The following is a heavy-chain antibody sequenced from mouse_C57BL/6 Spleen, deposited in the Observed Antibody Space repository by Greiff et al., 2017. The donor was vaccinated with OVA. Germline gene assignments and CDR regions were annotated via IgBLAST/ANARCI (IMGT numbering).Heavy chain of an antibody. Sequence: DVKLQESGAELVRPGASVKLSCTASGFNIKDYYMHWVKQRPEQGLEWIGRIDPEDGDTEYAPKFQGKATMTADTSSNTAYLQLSSLTSEDTAVYYCTTWDYEGYFDVWGTGTTVTVSS. V-gene: IGHV14-1*01. CDR2: IDPEDGDT. CDR1: GFNIKDYY. D-gene: IGHD2-4*01. CDR3: TTWDYEGYFDV. J-gene: IGHJ1*03.